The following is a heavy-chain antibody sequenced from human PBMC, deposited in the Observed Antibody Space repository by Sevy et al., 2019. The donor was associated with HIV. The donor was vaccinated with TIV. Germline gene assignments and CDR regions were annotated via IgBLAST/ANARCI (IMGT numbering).Heavy chain of an antibody. CDR1: GFSFSNSA. CDR2: ISSDGVST. J-gene: IGHJ6*02. D-gene: IGHD3-3*01. V-gene: IGHV3-64D*06. Sequence: GGALRLSCSGSGFSFSNSAMNWVRQTPGKGLKYVSAISSDGVSTYYTDSVRGRFTISRDNSKNTLYLQMSSLRVEDTAVEYCVKDPDYNFWRGDYGMDVWGQGTTVTVSS. CDR3: VKDPDYNFWRGDYGMDV.